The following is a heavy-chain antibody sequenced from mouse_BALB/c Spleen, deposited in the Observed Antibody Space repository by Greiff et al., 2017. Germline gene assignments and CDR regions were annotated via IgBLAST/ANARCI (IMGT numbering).Heavy chain of an antibody. J-gene: IGHJ3*01. CDR1: GFTFSDYY. CDR2: ISSGGGST. V-gene: IGHV5-12-1*01. Sequence: EVKLVESGGGLVKPGGSLKLSCAASGFTFSDYYMSWVRQTPEKRLEWVAYISSGGGSTYYPDTVKGRFTISRDNAKNTLYLQMSSLKSEDTAMYYCARGPFFAYWGQGTLVTVSA. CDR3: ARGPFFAY.